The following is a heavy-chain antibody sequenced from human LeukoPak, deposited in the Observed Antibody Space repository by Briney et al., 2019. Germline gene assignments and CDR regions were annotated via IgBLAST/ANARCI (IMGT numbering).Heavy chain of an antibody. CDR2: IKTYSGTT. V-gene: IGHV1-18*01. Sequence: GASVKVSCKTSGYSFETYGISWVRQAPGQGLEWMGWIKTYSGTTGYAQKFQDRVTMTTDTSTTTAYMELRSLKSDDTAVYYCARYNWNFENYFDPWGRGSLVIVSS. D-gene: IGHD1-7*01. CDR3: ARYNWNFENYFDP. J-gene: IGHJ5*02. CDR1: GYSFETYG.